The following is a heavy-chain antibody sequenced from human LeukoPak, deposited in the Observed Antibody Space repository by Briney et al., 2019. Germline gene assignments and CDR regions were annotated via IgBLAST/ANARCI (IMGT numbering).Heavy chain of an antibody. Sequence: PSETLSLTCTVSGGSIRSSYYYWGWIRQPPGKGLEWIGSIYDSGSTYYNPSLKSRVTISVDTSKNQFSLKLNSVTAADTAVYYCARYPHCSSTDCYVTWGQGTLVIVPA. CDR2: IYDSGST. CDR3: ARYPHCSSTDCYVT. V-gene: IGHV4-39*07. D-gene: IGHD2-2*01. CDR1: GGSIRSSYYY. J-gene: IGHJ4*02.